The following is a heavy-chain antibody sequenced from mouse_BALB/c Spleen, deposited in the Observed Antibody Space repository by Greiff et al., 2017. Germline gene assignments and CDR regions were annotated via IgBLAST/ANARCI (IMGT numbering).Heavy chain of an antibody. D-gene: IGHD1-1*01. Sequence: EVQLQQSGAELVRSGASVKLSCTASGFNIKDYYMHWVKQRPEQGLEWIGWIDPENGDTEYAPKFQGKATMTADTSSNTAYLQLSSLTSEDTAVYYCNAYITTVVKRDFDYWGQGTTLTVSS. CDR2: IDPENGDT. CDR1: GFNIKDYY. J-gene: IGHJ2*01. CDR3: NAYITTVVKRDFDY. V-gene: IGHV14-4*02.